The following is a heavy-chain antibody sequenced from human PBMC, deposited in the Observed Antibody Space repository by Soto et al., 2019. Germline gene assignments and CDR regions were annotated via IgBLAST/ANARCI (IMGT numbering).Heavy chain of an antibody. Sequence: QVQLVQSGAEVKKPGASVKVSCKASGYTFTSYAMHWVRQAPGQRLEWMGSINAGNGNTKYSQKFQGRVTITRDTSASTAYMELSSLRSEDTAVYYCARDLGYCSSTSCYLDAFDIWGQGTMVTVSS. CDR3: ARDLGYCSSTSCYLDAFDI. D-gene: IGHD2-2*01. CDR2: INAGNGNT. CDR1: GYTFTSYA. V-gene: IGHV1-3*01. J-gene: IGHJ3*02.